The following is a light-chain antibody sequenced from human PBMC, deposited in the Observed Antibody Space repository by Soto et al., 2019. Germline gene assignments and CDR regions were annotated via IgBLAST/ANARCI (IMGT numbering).Light chain of an antibody. CDR2: PGY. Sequence: DIQVTQSPSSLSASVGDRVTITCRTNQSISFWLNWYQQKPGKAPKILIYPGYTFQSGVTASFIGSRLVTDFTLTISGLQPEYFPTYYYEHSYNAPLTVGGGTKVYIK. CDR3: EHSYNAPLT. CDR1: QSISFW. V-gene: IGKV1-39*01. J-gene: IGKJ4*01.